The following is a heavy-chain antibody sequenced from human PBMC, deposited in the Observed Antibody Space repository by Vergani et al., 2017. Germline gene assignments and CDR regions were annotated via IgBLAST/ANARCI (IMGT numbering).Heavy chain of an antibody. V-gene: IGHV4-61*02. D-gene: IGHD3/OR15-3a*01. CDR3: ARGETRTDWFDP. CDR1: GVSMQSGRFY. Sequence: QVQLHESGPGLVKPSETLSLICSVSGVSMQSGRFYWTSIRQTDERRLEWMGGVYPSGTTNYNPSLNGRVTIFVDKSKNILSLRLNSVTAADTAVYYCARGETRTDWFDPWGQGTLVTVSS. CDR2: VYPSGTT. J-gene: IGHJ5*02.